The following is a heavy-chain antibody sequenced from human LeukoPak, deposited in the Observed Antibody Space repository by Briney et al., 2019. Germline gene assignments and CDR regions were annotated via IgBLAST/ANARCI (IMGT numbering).Heavy chain of an antibody. V-gene: IGHV3-23*01. J-gene: IGHJ4*02. CDR1: GFAFSVYE. D-gene: IGHD1-26*01. Sequence: PGGSLRLSCAASGFAFSVYEMYWVRQAPGKGLEWVSSISTSGVSTNYADSVKGRFTISRDNSKSMVCLQMNSLRAEDTAVYYCAKNTSGTYLDYWGQGILVTVSS. CDR2: ISTSGVST. CDR3: AKNTSGTYLDY.